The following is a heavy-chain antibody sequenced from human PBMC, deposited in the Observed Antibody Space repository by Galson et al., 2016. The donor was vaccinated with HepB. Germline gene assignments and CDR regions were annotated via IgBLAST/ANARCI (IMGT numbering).Heavy chain of an antibody. CDR3: TRARGSGFGVVPDY. CDR2: ISGHNGNT. V-gene: IGHV1-18*01. J-gene: IGHJ4*02. CDR1: GYSFSSYG. Sequence: SVKVSCKASGYSFSSYGVSWVRQAPGQGLEWMGWISGHNGNTRYAEKFLGRVTMTTDTPASTAYMELNSLTSDDSAIYYCTRARGSGFGVVPDYWGQGTVITVSS. D-gene: IGHD3-3*01.